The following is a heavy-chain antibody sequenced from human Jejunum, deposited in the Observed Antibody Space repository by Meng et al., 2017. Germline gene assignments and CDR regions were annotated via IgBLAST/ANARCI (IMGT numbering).Heavy chain of an antibody. D-gene: IGHD1-1*01. CDR2: INQDGSEK. Sequence: GESLKISCAASGFTFSSHRMSWVRQAPEKGLEWIANINQDGSEKKHVDSAKGRFSISRDNAKNSLYLQMNSLRAEDTAVYYCTTAARSTNENYWGQGTLVTVSS. V-gene: IGHV3-7*01. J-gene: IGHJ4*02. CDR1: GFTFSSHR. CDR3: TTAARSTNENY.